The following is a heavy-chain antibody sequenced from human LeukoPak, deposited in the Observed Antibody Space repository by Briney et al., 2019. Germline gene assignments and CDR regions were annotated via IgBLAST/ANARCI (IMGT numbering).Heavy chain of an antibody. CDR2: ISSSGSTI. V-gene: IGHV3-48*03. J-gene: IGHJ4*02. Sequence: GGSLRLSCAASGFIVSSYEMNWVRQAPGKGLEWVSYISSSGSTIYYADSVKGRFTISRDNAKNSLYLKMNSLRAEDTAVYYCARELSDGSGSLNLDYWGQGTLVTVSS. CDR1: GFIVSSYE. D-gene: IGHD3-10*01. CDR3: ARELSDGSGSLNLDY.